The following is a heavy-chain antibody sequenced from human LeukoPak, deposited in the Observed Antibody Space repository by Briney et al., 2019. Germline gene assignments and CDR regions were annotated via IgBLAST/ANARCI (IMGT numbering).Heavy chain of an antibody. CDR2: IYYSGST. V-gene: IGHV4-39*07. J-gene: IGHJ4*02. CDR1: GGSISSSSYY. CDR3: ARDNYGDYVNRHFDY. D-gene: IGHD4-17*01. Sequence: PSGTLSLTCTVSGGSISSSSYYWGWIRQPPGKGLEWIGSIYYSGSTYYNPSLKSRVTISVDTSKNQFSLKLSSVTAADTAVYYCARDNYGDYVNRHFDYWGQGTLVTVSS.